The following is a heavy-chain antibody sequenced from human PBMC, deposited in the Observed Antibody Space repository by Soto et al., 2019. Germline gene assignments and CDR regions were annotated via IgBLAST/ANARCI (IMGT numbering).Heavy chain of an antibody. CDR3: ARTSPRDSGTWLDP. V-gene: IGHV4-30-4*01. J-gene: IGHJ5*02. CDR1: GGSISSDEYY. Sequence: SETLSLTCTVSGGSISSDEYYWSWIRQPPGKGLEWIGYIYHSGSSYYNPSLKSRVTISIDTSKNQLSLKLTSVTAADTAVYYCARTSPRDSGTWLDPWGQGTLVTVSS. D-gene: IGHD3-10*01. CDR2: IYHSGSS.